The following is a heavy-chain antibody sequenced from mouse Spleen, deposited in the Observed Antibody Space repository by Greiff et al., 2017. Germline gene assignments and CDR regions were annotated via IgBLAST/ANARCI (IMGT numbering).Heavy chain of an antibody. J-gene: IGHJ4*01. CDR3: ARTDKADAMDY. D-gene: IGHD3-2*02. CDR2: IYPRSGNT. CDR1: GYTFTSYG. V-gene: IGHV1-81*01. Sequence: QVQLKESGAELARPGASVKLSCKASGYTFTSYGISWVKQRTGQGLEWIGEIYPRSGNTYYNEKFKGKATLTADKSSSTAYMELRSLTSEDSAVYFCARTDKADAMDYWGQGTSVTGSS.